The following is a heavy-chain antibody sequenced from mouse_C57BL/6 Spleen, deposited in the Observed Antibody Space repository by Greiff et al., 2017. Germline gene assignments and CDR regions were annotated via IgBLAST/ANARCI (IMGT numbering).Heavy chain of an antibody. Sequence: EVQLLESVAELVRPGASVKLSCTASGFTFTNNYMHWVKQRPGQGLEWIGGIDPANGTTNYAPKFQGKATITADTSSNTAYLQLSSLTSEDTTSYYCARGGMDYWGQGTSVTVSS. CDR1: GFTFTNNY. J-gene: IGHJ4*01. CDR3: ARGGMDY. CDR2: IDPANGTT. V-gene: IGHV14-3*01.